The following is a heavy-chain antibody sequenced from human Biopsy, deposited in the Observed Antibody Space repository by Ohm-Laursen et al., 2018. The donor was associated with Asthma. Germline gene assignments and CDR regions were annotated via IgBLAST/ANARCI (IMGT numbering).Heavy chain of an antibody. CDR2: IKPDGTER. V-gene: IGHV3-7*01. J-gene: IGHJ4*02. D-gene: IGHD4-17*01. CDR3: TRTVAATPYDY. Sequence: SLRLSCAASGLTFSTYWMSWVRQAPGKDLEWVANIKPDGTERYYVDSVKGRFTISRDNANNSLYLQMKFLGAEDTAVYYCTRTVAATPYDYWGQGTLVTVSS. CDR1: GLTFSTYW.